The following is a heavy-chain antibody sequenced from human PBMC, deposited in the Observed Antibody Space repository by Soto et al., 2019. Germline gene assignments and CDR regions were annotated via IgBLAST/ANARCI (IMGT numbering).Heavy chain of an antibody. V-gene: IGHV1-18*01. CDR1: GYTFTSYG. CDR3: ARDRGITMVRGVNTDQWILGHY. Sequence: ASVKVSCKASGYTFTSYGISWVRQAPGQGLEWMGWISAYNGNTNYAQKLQGRVTMTTDTSTSTAYMELRSLRSDDTAVYYCARDRGITMVRGVNTDQWILGHYWGQGTLVTVSS. J-gene: IGHJ4*02. D-gene: IGHD3-10*01. CDR2: ISAYNGNT.